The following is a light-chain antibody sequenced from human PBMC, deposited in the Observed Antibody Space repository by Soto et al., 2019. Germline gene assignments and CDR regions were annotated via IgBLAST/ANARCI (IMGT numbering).Light chain of an antibody. CDR3: CSYAGSSTVV. V-gene: IGLV2-23*01. CDR1: SSDVGSYNL. J-gene: IGLJ2*01. CDR2: EGS. Sequence: QSALTQPASVSGSPGQSITISCTGTSSDVGSYNLVSWYQQHPGKAPKHMIYEGSKRTSGVSNRVAGSKSGNTASLTISGLQAEDEADYYCCSYAGSSTVVFGGGTKLTVL.